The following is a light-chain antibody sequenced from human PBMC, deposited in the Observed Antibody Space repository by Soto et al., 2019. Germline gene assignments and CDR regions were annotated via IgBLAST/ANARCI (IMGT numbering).Light chain of an antibody. CDR2: TAS. CDR3: QKYAEDPPT. V-gene: IGKV1-27*01. CDR1: QGIYNY. J-gene: IGKJ1*01. Sequence: DIQVTQSPSSLSASVGDRVTITFRASQGIYNYLAWYQQKPGKVPQLLIYTASTLQTGVPSRFSGSGYGTDFTLTISSLQPEDVTTYYCQKYAEDPPTFGQGTKVDIK.